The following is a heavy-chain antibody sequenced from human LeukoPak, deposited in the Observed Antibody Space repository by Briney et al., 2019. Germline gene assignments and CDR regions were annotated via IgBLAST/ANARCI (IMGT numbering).Heavy chain of an antibody. CDR1: GYTFTGYY. Sequence: ASVKVACKASGYTFTGYYMHWVRQAPGQGLEWMGIINPSGGSTSYAQKFQGRVTMTRDTSTSTVYMELSSLRSEDTAVYYCARDLLGDSSLTPSWGQGTLVTVSS. D-gene: IGHD3-22*01. V-gene: IGHV1-46*01. CDR2: INPSGGST. CDR3: ARDLLGDSSLTPS. J-gene: IGHJ5*02.